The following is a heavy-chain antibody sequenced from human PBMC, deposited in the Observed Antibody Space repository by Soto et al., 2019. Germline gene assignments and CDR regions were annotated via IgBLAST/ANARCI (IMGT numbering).Heavy chain of an antibody. CDR3: ARHGPYYYDRSVDY. Sequence: SETLSLTCTVSGGSISSSSYYWGWIRQPPGKGLEWIGSIYYSGSTYYNPSLKSRVTISVDTSKNQFSLKLSAVTAADTAVYYWARHGPYYYDRSVDYWGQGTLVTVSS. CDR2: IYYSGST. CDR1: GGSISSSSYY. D-gene: IGHD3-22*01. J-gene: IGHJ4*02. V-gene: IGHV4-39*01.